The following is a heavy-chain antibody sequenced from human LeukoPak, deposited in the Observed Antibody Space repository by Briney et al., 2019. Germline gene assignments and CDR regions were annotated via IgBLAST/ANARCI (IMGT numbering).Heavy chain of an antibody. Sequence: SETLSLICTVSGGSISSYYWSWIRQPPGKGLEWIGYIYYSGSTNYNPSLKSRVTISVDTSKNQFSLKLSSVTAADTAVYYCARLYKQDYFDYWGQGTLVTVSS. V-gene: IGHV4-59*08. CDR1: GGSISSYY. CDR3: ARLYKQDYFDY. D-gene: IGHD3-10*01. J-gene: IGHJ4*02. CDR2: IYYSGST.